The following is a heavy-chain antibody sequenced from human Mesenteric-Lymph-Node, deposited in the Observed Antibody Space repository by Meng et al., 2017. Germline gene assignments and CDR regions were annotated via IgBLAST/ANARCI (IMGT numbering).Heavy chain of an antibody. J-gene: IGHJ4*02. D-gene: IGHD3-9*01. CDR3: TRDFDWSSAS. CDR2: INPDGSAT. CDR1: GFTFSGHW. V-gene: IGHV3-74*01. Sequence: EVQPVGAGGGLVPPGGSLRLSCAAPGFTFSGHWMHWVRQAPGKGLAWVSRINPDGSATGYADSVKGRFTVSRDNAKNTLYLQMNSLSAEDTAVYYCTRDFDWSSASWGQGTLVTVSS.